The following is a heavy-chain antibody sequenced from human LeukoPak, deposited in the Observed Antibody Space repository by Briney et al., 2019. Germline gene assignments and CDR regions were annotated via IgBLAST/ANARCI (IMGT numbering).Heavy chain of an antibody. D-gene: IGHD1/OR15-1a*01. V-gene: IGHV4-4*09. CDR2: IYTSGST. CDR1: GASISSYY. J-gene: IGHJ5*02. CDR3: ARLFSPNKFDP. Sequence: SETLSLTCTVSGASISSYYCSWIRQPPGKGLEWIGYIYTSGSTNYNPSLKSRVTISVDTSKNQFSLKLSSVTAADTAVYYCARLFSPNKFDPWGQGTLVTVSS.